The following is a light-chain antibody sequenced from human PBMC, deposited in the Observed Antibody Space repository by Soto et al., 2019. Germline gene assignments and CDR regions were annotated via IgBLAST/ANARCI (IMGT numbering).Light chain of an antibody. J-gene: IGKJ4*01. V-gene: IGKV1D-16*01. CDR3: QQYNSYPLT. CDR1: EDINGW. CDR2: AAS. Sequence: DVPMTQSPSSLSASVGDRVTITCRASEDINGWLAWYQQKPGTAPKSLIYAASILQTGVPSRFSCSGSRTDYTLTISSLQPEDSATYYCQQYNSYPLTFGGGTKVEIK.